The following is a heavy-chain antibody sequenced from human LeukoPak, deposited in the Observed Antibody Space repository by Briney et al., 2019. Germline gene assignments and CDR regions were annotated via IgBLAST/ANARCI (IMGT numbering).Heavy chain of an antibody. CDR1: GGSFNKYY. Sequence: TSETLSLTCNVSGGSFNKYYWSWVRQPPGKGLERIGYIYGSGFTNHSPSLKSRLTISADTSNNQFSLKLSSVTAADTAVYYCGRAAGTKSYGLRGTIDYWGQGALVTVS. CDR2: IYGSGFT. J-gene: IGHJ4*02. CDR3: GRAAGTKSYGLRGTIDY. V-gene: IGHV4-59*01. D-gene: IGHD5/OR15-5a*01.